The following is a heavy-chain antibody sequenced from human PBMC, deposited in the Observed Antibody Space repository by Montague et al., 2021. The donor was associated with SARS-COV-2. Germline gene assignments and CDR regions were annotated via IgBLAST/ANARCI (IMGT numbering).Heavy chain of an antibody. V-gene: IGHV4-59*01. J-gene: IGHJ4*02. CDR2: IYYSGST. Sequence: ETLSLTCTVSGGSIGRYYWNWIRQPPGKGLEWIAYIYYSGSTNYNPSLKSRVTISVDTSKNQFSLKLSSVTAADTAVYYCARSRENYNILTGYPYYFDYWGQGTLVTVSS. CDR1: GGSIGRYY. CDR3: ARSRENYNILTGYPYYFDY. D-gene: IGHD3-9*01.